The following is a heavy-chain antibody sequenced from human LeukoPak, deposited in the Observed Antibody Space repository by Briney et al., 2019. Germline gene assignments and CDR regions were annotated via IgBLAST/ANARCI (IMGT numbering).Heavy chain of an antibody. CDR1: GFIYSSYW. CDR2: INSDGRTT. Sequence: PGGSLRLACAARGFIYSSYWMHWVRQVPGKGLVWVSRINSDGRTTRYADSVKGRFTISRDNAKNTLYLQMNSLRAEDSAVYYCASTVGSAPDYYGSGGFALLDYWGQGTLVTVSS. D-gene: IGHD3-10*01. V-gene: IGHV3-74*01. J-gene: IGHJ4*02. CDR3: ASTVGSAPDYYGSGGFALLDY.